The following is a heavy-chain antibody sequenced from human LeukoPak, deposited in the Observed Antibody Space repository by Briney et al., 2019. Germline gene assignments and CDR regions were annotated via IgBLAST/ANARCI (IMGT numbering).Heavy chain of an antibody. CDR3: TSWGDTTAEYFQR. Sequence: GGSLRLSCVVSGFKFNRCWMNWVRQAPGKGLEWVAHINPDGRDTYYVDSVKGRFTISRDNAQNSMYLQMNSLRVEDTAVYYCTSWGDTTAEYFQRWGQGTLVTVSP. CDR2: INPDGRDT. J-gene: IGHJ1*01. V-gene: IGHV3-7*01. CDR1: GFKFNRCW. D-gene: IGHD2-21*02.